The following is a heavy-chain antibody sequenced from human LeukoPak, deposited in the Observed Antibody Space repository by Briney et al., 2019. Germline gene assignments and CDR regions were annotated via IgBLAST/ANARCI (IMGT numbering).Heavy chain of an antibody. Sequence: SETLSLTCAVSGGSISSSNWWSWVRQPPGQGLEWIGEIYHSGSTNYNPSLKSRVTISVDTSKNQFSLKLSSVTAADTAVYYCARGLVRVDTQNYVWGSYPYTGHNYFDYWGQGTLVTVSS. J-gene: IGHJ4*02. CDR3: ARGLVRVDTQNYVWGSYPYTGHNYFDY. CDR1: GGSISSSNW. V-gene: IGHV4-4*02. CDR2: IYHSGST. D-gene: IGHD3-16*01.